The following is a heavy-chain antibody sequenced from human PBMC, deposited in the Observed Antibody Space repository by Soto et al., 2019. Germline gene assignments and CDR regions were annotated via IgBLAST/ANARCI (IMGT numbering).Heavy chain of an antibody. J-gene: IGHJ4*02. Sequence: QVQLVQSGAEVKKPGSSVKVSCRASGGTFSSSAISWVRQAPGQGLEWMGGIIPIFGTANYAQKFQGRVTITADESTSTAYMELSSLRSEDTAVYYCASLLRGYSGTGDYWGQGTLVTVSS. V-gene: IGHV1-69*12. CDR3: ASLLRGYSGTGDY. CDR1: GGTFSSSA. D-gene: IGHD5-12*01. CDR2: IIPIFGTA.